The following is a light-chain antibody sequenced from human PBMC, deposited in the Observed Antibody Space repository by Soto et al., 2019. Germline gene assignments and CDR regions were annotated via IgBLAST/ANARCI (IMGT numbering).Light chain of an antibody. CDR3: QHYNSYPWT. J-gene: IGKJ1*01. V-gene: IGKV1-5*03. CDR1: QSISTW. Sequence: IQMTKSPSTLSASVGDRVTITCRASQSISTWLAWYQQKAGKARKLLIYNASILESGVPSRFSGSGSGTEFTLTISSLQPDDFATYYCQHYNSYPWTFGQGTKVDIK. CDR2: NAS.